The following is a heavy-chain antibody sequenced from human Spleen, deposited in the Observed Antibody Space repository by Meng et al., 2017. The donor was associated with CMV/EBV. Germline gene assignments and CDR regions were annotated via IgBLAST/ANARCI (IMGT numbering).Heavy chain of an antibody. J-gene: IGHJ6*02. D-gene: IGHD6-13*01. CDR2: ISGSGGST. CDR1: GFTFTAYG. CDR3: AKGCIAAAGYYYYGMDV. V-gene: IGHV3-23*01. Sequence: GESLKISCVTSGFTFTAYGFHWVRQAPGKGLEWVSAISGSGGSTYYADSVKGRFTISRDNSKNTLYLQMNSLRAEDTAVYYCAKGCIAAAGYYYYGMDVWGQGTTVTVSS.